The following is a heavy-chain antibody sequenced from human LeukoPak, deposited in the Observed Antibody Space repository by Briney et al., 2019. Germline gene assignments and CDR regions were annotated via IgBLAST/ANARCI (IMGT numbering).Heavy chain of an antibody. V-gene: IGHV1-46*01. CDR1: GYSFTSYN. CDR3: ARVPREYYYGSGSRNFDY. J-gene: IGHJ4*02. Sequence: GASVKVSCKTSGYSFTSYNLHWVRQAPGQRLEWMGIIKPSGGNTNYAQKFQGRVTISVDTSKNQFSLKLSSVTAADTAVYYRARVPREYYYGSGSRNFDYWGQGTLVTVSS. CDR2: IKPSGGNT. D-gene: IGHD3-10*01.